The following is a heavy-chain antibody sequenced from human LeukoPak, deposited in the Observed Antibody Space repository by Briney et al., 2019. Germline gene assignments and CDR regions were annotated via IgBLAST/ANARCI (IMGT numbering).Heavy chain of an antibody. CDR1: GFTFDDYA. V-gene: IGHV3-43*02. Sequence: PGGSLRLSRAASGFTFDDYAMHWVRQAPGKGLEWVSLISGDSGSTYFADSVKGRFTISRDNSKNSLYLQMNSLRTEDTALYYCAKDLADLVVVVAAMDYWGQGTLVTVSS. D-gene: IGHD2-15*01. CDR2: ISGDSGST. J-gene: IGHJ4*02. CDR3: AKDLADLVVVVAAMDY.